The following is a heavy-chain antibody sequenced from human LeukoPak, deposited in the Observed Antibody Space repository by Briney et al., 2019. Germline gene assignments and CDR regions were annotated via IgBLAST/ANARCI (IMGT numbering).Heavy chain of an antibody. CDR3: AKEPRYSSSWRGDYYYMDV. CDR2: IRYDGSNK. Sequence: GGSLRLSCAASGSTFSSYGMHWVRQAPGKGLEWVAFIRYDGSNKYYADSVKGRFTISRDNSKNTLYLQMNSLRAEDTAVYYCAKEPRYSSSWRGDYYYMDVWGKGTTVTISS. V-gene: IGHV3-30*02. J-gene: IGHJ6*03. CDR1: GSTFSSYG. D-gene: IGHD6-13*01.